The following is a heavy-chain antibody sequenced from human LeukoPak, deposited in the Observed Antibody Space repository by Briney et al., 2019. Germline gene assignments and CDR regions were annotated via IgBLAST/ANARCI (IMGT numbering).Heavy chain of an antibody. D-gene: IGHD6-6*01. V-gene: IGHV4-59*01. J-gene: IGHJ5*02. CDR2: IYDSGSS. Sequence: AETLSLTCTVPGGSISSYYWSWIRQPPGKGLEWIGDIYDSGSSNYNPSLERRVIISVDATKNQFSLKLRSMTSADTAVGYCARERIAARRNWFDPWGQGTLVTVSS. CDR1: GGSISSYY. CDR3: ARERIAARRNWFDP.